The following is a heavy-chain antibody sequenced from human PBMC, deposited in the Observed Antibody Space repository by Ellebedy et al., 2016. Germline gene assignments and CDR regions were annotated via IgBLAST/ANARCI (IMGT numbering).Heavy chain of an antibody. CDR2: ISGSGGST. CDR3: ARESDNWNDDFTYYYYGMDV. Sequence: GESLKISXTASGFTFSSYAMSWVRQAPGKGLEWVSAISGSGGSTYYADSVKGRFIISRDNAKNSLYLQMNSLRAEDTAVYYCARESDNWNDDFTYYYYGMDVWGQGTTVTVSS. V-gene: IGHV3-23*01. D-gene: IGHD1-1*01. J-gene: IGHJ6*02. CDR1: GFTFSSYA.